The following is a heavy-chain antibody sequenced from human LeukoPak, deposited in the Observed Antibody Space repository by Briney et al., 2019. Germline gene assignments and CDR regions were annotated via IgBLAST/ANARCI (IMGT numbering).Heavy chain of an antibody. J-gene: IGHJ4*02. CDR1: GFTFSNAW. D-gene: IGHD2-2*01. CDR3: TTRVVPAAMDYFDY. V-gene: IGHV3-15*01. CDR2: IKSKTDGGTT. Sequence: GGSLRLSCAASGFTFSNAWMSWVRQAPGKGLEWVGRIKSKTDGGTTDYAAPVKGRFTISRDDSKNTLYLQMNSLKTVDTAVYYCTTRVVPAAMDYFDYWGQGTLVTVSS.